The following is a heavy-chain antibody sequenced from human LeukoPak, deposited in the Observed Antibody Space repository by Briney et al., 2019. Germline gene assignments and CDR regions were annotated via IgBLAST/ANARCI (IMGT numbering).Heavy chain of an antibody. Sequence: SETLSLTCIVSGGSISIYYWSWIRQPAGKGLEWIGRIYTTGNTNYNPSLKSRVTMSIDTSKKQFSLKLSSVTAADTAVYYCARGKYYYDSNSSYRYFDPWGQGTLVTVSS. CDR3: ARGKYYYDSNSSYRYFDP. CDR2: IYTTGNT. CDR1: GGSISIYY. V-gene: IGHV4-4*07. J-gene: IGHJ5*02. D-gene: IGHD3-22*01.